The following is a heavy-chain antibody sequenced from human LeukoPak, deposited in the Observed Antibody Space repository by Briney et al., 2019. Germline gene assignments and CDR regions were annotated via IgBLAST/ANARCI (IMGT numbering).Heavy chain of an antibody. CDR2: ISSSSSTI. J-gene: IGHJ4*02. V-gene: IGHV3-48*01. D-gene: IGHD4-17*01. Sequence: GSLRLSCAASGFTFSSYSMNWVRQAPGKGLEWVSYISSSSSTIYYADSVKGRFTISRDNAKTSLYLQMNSLRAEDTAVYYCARSTVTTGDYWGQGTLVTVSS. CDR3: ARSTVTTGDY. CDR1: GFTFSSYS.